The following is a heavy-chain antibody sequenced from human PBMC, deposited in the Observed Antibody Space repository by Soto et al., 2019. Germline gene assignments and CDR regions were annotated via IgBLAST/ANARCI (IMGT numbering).Heavy chain of an antibody. CDR2: IYYSGST. CDR1: GGSISSNGYY. Sequence: SETLSLTCTVSGGSISSNGYYWSWIRQHPGKGLEWIGYIYYSGSTYYNPSLKSRVTISVGTSKNQFSLKLSSVTAADTAVYFCSRADSANYYYGMDVWGQGTTVTVSS. D-gene: IGHD4-4*01. V-gene: IGHV4-31*03. CDR3: SRADSANYYYGMDV. J-gene: IGHJ6*02.